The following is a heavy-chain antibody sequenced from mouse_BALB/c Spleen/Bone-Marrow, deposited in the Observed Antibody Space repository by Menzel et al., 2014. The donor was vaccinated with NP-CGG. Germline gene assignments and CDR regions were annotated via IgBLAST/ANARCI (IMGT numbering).Heavy chain of an antibody. CDR1: GFTFSSYA. D-gene: IGHD2-3*01. CDR2: ISSGGST. Sequence: EVHLVESGGGLVKPGGSLKLSCAASGFTFSSYAMSWVRQTPEKRLEWVASISSGGSTYYPDSVKGRFTISRDNARNILYLQMSSLRSEDTAMYYCARVEDGYYVRAMDYWGQGTSVTVSP. V-gene: IGHV5-6-5*01. J-gene: IGHJ4*01. CDR3: ARVEDGYYVRAMDY.